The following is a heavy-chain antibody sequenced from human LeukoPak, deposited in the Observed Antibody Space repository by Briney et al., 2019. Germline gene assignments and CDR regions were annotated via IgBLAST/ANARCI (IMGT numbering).Heavy chain of an antibody. CDR3: GGFGYEAGVDL. D-gene: IGHD2-15*01. V-gene: IGHV3-7*01. CDR2: IKPDGSET. Sequence: GGSLRLSCAASGFMFSTYWMTWVRQAPGKGLEWVANIKPDGSETYYVDSVKGRFTISRDNTKNLLYLQMNSLRGEDAAVYHCGGFGYEAGVDLWGQGTLVSVSS. J-gene: IGHJ4*02. CDR1: GFMFSTYW.